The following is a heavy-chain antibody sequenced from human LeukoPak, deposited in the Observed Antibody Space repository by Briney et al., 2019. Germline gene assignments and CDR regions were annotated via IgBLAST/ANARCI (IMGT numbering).Heavy chain of an antibody. CDR3: ARNPGGGKRGGYPSPHYYYYNMDV. D-gene: IGHD5-12*01. CDR1: GGSISSSSYF. V-gene: IGHV4-39*07. CDR2: ISHSGST. J-gene: IGHJ6*03. Sequence: SETLSLICTVFGGSISSSSYFWGWIRQPAGKGLEWIGSISHSGSTYYDPSLKSRITISVDTSKNQFSLKLRSVTAADTAIYYCARNPGGGKRGGYPSPHYYYYNMDVWGKGTTVTISS.